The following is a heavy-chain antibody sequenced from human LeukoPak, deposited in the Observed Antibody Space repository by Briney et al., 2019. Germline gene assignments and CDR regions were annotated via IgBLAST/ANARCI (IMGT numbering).Heavy chain of an antibody. CDR1: GGTFSSYA. CDR3: AMSYPEDIVVVPAAIRQYYYYYYMDV. D-gene: IGHD2-2*02. CDR2: IIPIFGTA. J-gene: IGHJ6*03. V-gene: IGHV1-69*13. Sequence: PEASVKVSCKASGGTFSSYAISWVRQAPGQGLEWMGGIIPIFGTANYAQKFQGRVTITADESTSTAYMELSSLRSEDTAVYYCAMSYPEDIVVVPAAIRQYYYYYYMDVWGKGTTVTVSS.